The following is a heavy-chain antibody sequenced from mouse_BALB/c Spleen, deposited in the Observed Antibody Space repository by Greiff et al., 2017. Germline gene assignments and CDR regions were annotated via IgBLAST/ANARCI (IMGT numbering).Heavy chain of an antibody. V-gene: IGHV5-12-1*01. D-gene: IGHD2-4*01. CDR2: ISSGGGST. Sequence: DVMLVESGGGLVKPGGSLKLSCAASGFAFSSYDMSWVRQTPEKRLEWVAYISSGGGSTYYPDTVKGRFTISRDNAKNTLYLQMSSLKSEDTAMYYCASIYYDYDEGFAYWGQGTLVTVSA. CDR3: ASIYYDYDEGFAY. CDR1: GFAFSSYD. J-gene: IGHJ3*01.